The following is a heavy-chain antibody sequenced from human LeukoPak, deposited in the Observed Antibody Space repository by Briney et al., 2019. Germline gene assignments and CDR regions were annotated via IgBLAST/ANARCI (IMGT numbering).Heavy chain of an antibody. CDR2: INHSGST. CDR1: GGSISSSSYY. V-gene: IGHV4-39*07. D-gene: IGHD6-13*01. Sequence: PSETLSLTCTVSGGSISSSSYYWSWIRQPPGKGLEWIGEINHSGSTNYNPSLKSRVTISVDTSKNQFSLKLSSVTAADTAVYYCARGWRNFDYWGQGTLVTVSS. J-gene: IGHJ4*02. CDR3: ARGWRNFDY.